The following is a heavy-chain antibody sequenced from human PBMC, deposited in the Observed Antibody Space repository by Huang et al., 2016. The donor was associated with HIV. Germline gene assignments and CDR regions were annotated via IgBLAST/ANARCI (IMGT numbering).Heavy chain of an antibody. J-gene: IGHJ3*02. CDR3: TKGHYYDTNGYVAFDI. CDR2: ISYDGSSK. D-gene: IGHD3-22*01. Sequence: QVQLVESGGGVVRPGRSLRLSCAAFRFTFSKFAMHWVRQAACKGMEWMAVISYDGSSKHYADSVTDRLTISRDNSNNTLYLQMNSLTVEDTAVYYCTKGHYYDTNGYVAFDIWGQGTMVTVSS. CDR1: RFTFSKFA. V-gene: IGHV3-30*18.